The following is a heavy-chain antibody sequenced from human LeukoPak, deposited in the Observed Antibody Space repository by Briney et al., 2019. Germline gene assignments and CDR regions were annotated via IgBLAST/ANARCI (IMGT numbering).Heavy chain of an antibody. J-gene: IGHJ4*02. D-gene: IGHD2-2*01. CDR3: ARVGAAILVFFDY. Sequence: GGSLRLSCAASGFTFSSYSMNWVRQAPGKGLEWVSSISSSSSYIYYADSVKGRFTISRDNAKNSLYLQMNSLRAEDTAVYYCARVGAAILVFFDYRGQGTLVTVSS. CDR1: GFTFSSYS. CDR2: ISSSSSYI. V-gene: IGHV3-21*01.